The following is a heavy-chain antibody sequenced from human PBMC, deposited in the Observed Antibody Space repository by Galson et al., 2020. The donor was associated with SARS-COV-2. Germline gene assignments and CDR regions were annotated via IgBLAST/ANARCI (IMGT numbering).Heavy chain of an antibody. CDR3: ARETLRFSVDY. J-gene: IGHJ4*02. D-gene: IGHD3-3*01. Sequence: ASETLSLTCTVSGGSISSYYWSWIRQPPGKGLEWIGCIYYSGSTNYNPSLKSRVTISVDTSKNQFSLKLSSVTAADTAVYYCARETLRFSVDYWGQGTLVTVSS. CDR2: IYYSGST. CDR1: GGSISSYY. V-gene: IGHV4-59*01.